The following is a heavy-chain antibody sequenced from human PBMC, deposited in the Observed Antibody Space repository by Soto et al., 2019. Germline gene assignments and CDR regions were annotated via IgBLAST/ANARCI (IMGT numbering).Heavy chain of an antibody. CDR3: ATEGERMVRGVITNDY. V-gene: IGHV3-30-3*01. J-gene: IGHJ4*02. CDR2: ISYDGSNK. D-gene: IGHD3-10*01. Sequence: QVQLVESGGGVVQPGRSLRLSCAASGFTFSSYAMHWVRQAPGKGLEWVAVISYDGSNKYYADSVKGRFTISRDNSKNTLYLQMNSLRAEDTAVYYCATEGERMVRGVITNDYWGQGTLVTVSS. CDR1: GFTFSSYA.